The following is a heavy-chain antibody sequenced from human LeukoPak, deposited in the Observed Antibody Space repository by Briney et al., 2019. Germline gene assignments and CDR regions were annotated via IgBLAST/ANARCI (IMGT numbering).Heavy chain of an antibody. V-gene: IGHV4-30-4*08. CDR1: GGSISSGDYY. D-gene: IGHD3-10*01. Sequence: SQTLSLTCIVSGGSISSGDYYWSWIRQPPGKGLEWIGEINHSGSTNYNPSLKSRVTISVDTSKNQFSLKLSSVTAADTAVYYCARDFTYYYGSGQVIPYFDYWGQGTLVTVSS. CDR2: INHSGST. CDR3: ARDFTYYYGSGQVIPYFDY. J-gene: IGHJ4*02.